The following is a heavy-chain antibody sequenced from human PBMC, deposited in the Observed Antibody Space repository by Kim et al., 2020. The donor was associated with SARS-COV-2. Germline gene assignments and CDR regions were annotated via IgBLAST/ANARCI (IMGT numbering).Heavy chain of an antibody. CDR3: VRVGPYYSYGMDV. J-gene: IGHJ6*02. CDR2: IYHSGST. Sequence: SETLSLTCGVSGDSISHSNLWSWVRQPPGKGLEWIGEIYHSGSTNYNPSLKSRVAISVDKSTNQFSLRLSSVTAADTAVYYCVRVGPYYSYGMDVWGQGTTVTVSS. V-gene: IGHV4-4*02. CDR1: GDSISHSNL.